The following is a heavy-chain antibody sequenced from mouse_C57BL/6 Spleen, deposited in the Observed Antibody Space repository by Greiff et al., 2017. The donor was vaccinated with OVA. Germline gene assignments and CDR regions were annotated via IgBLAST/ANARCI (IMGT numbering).Heavy chain of an antibody. Sequence: VQLKESGPELVKPGASVKIPCKASGYTFTDYNMDWVKQSHGKSLEWIGDINPNNGGTIYNQKFKGKATLTVDKSSSTAYMELRSLTSEDTAVYYCARFLYSNYYAMDYWGQGTSVTVSS. J-gene: IGHJ4*01. D-gene: IGHD2-5*01. V-gene: IGHV1-18*01. CDR3: ARFLYSNYYAMDY. CDR1: GYTFTDYN. CDR2: INPNNGGT.